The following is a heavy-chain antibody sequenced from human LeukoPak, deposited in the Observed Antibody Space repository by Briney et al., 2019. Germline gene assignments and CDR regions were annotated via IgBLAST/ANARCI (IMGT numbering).Heavy chain of an antibody. J-gene: IGHJ4*02. V-gene: IGHV1-18*01. CDR2: ISAYNGNT. Sequence: ASVKVSCKASGYTFTSYGISWVRQAPGQGLEWMGWISAYNGNTNYAQKLQGRVTMTTDASTSTAYMELRSLRSDDTAVYYCARDRGNSDIVVVPAEVWGQGTLVTVSS. D-gene: IGHD2-2*01. CDR3: ARDRGNSDIVVVPAEV. CDR1: GYTFTSYG.